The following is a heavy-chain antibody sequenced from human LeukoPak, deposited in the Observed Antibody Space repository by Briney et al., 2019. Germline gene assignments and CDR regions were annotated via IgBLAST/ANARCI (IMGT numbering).Heavy chain of an antibody. V-gene: IGHV3-23*01. Sequence: GGSLRLSCAASGFTFSSYAMSWVRQAPGKGLEWVSAISGSGGSTYYADPVKGRFTISRDNSKNTLYLQMNSLRAEDTAVYYCAKGREGSWYAFDYWGQGTLVTVSS. CDR1: GFTFSSYA. CDR2: ISGSGGST. D-gene: IGHD6-13*01. J-gene: IGHJ4*02. CDR3: AKGREGSWYAFDY.